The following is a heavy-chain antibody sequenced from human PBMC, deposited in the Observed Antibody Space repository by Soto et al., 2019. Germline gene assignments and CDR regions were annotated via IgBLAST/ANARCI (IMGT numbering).Heavy chain of an antibody. V-gene: IGHV5-51*01. D-gene: IGHD2-8*01. CDR2: IYPGDSDT. J-gene: IGHJ6*02. CDR3: ARGFYGAYYYYYGMDV. CDR1: GYSFTSYW. Sequence: PGESLKISCKGSGYSFTSYWIGWVRQMPGKGLEWMGIIYPGDSDTRYSPSFQGQVTISADKSISTAYLQWSGLKASDTAMYYCARGFYGAYYYYYGMDVWGQGTTVTVSS.